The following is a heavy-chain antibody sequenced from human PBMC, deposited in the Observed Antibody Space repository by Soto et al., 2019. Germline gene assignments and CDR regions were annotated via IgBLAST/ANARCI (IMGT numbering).Heavy chain of an antibody. CDR2: INPGNGDT. Sequence: ASVKVSCKASGYTFTTYTLQWLRQAPGQRLEWMGWINPGNGDTKYSQTFQGRVTITSDTSASTAYMELSSLRSEDTVVYYCTRDPGRTWFDPWGQGTLVTVSS. V-gene: IGHV1-3*01. J-gene: IGHJ5*02. CDR3: TRDPGRTWFDP. CDR1: GYTFTTYT.